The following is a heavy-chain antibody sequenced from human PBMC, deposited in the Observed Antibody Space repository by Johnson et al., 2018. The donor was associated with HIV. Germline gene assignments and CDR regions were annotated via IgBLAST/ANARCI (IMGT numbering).Heavy chain of an antibody. V-gene: IGHV3-13*01. CDR3: ARVAADRSGYYRDAFDL. CDR2: IGASGDT. J-gene: IGHJ3*01. D-gene: IGHD3-3*01. Sequence: VQLVESGGGVVRPGGSLRLSCAASGFTFSTYDMHWVRQTTGKGLEWVSAIGASGDTYYEDTVKGRFTISRENAKNSLYLQMNTLRAGDTALYYCARVAADRSGYYRDAFDLWGQGTLVTVSS. CDR1: GFTFSTYD.